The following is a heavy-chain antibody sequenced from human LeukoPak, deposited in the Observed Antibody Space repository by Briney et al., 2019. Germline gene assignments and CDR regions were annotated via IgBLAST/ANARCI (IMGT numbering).Heavy chain of an antibody. CDR3: ARAGIWDYSDTSGYHNGAFDI. CDR1: GYTFTDYY. J-gene: IGHJ3*02. V-gene: IGHV1-2*02. CDR2: IKTNSGGT. D-gene: IGHD3-22*01. Sequence: ASVKVSCKASGYTFTDYYLHWVRQAPGQGLEWMGRIKTNSGGTNYAQKFQDRVTMTRDTSISTAYMELSRLRSDDTAVYYCARAGIWDYSDTSGYHNGAFDIWGQGTIITVSS.